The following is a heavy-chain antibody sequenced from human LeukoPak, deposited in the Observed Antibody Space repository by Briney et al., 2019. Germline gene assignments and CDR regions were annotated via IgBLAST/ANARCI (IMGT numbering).Heavy chain of an antibody. CDR2: FYYSGST. V-gene: IGHV4-59*11. CDR3: ARGVTGTTNDY. CDR1: GGSISSHY. J-gene: IGHJ4*02. D-gene: IGHD1-7*01. Sequence: PSETLSLTCTVSGGSISSHYWSWIRQPPGKGLEWIWYFYYSGSTNYNPSLKSRVTISVDTSKNQFSLKLSSVTAADTAVYYCARGVTGTTNDYWGQGTLVTVSS.